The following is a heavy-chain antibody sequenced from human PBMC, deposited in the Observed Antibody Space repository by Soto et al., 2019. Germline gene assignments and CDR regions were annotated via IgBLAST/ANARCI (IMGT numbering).Heavy chain of an antibody. CDR2: IYYSGST. Sequence: SETLSLTCTVSGGSISSSSYYWGWIRQPPGKGLEWIGSIYYSGSTYYNPSLKSRVTISVDTSKNQFSLKLSSVTAADTAVYYCARQGDYGDYFDYWGQGTLVTVYS. J-gene: IGHJ4*02. V-gene: IGHV4-39*01. CDR1: GGSISSSSYY. CDR3: ARQGDYGDYFDY. D-gene: IGHD4-17*01.